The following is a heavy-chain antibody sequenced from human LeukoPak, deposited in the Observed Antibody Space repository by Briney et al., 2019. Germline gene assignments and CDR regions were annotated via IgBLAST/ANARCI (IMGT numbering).Heavy chain of an antibody. J-gene: IGHJ4*02. D-gene: IGHD2-15*01. V-gene: IGHV3-33*01. CDR3: ARETHSGGSPIDY. CDR1: GFTFSSYG. Sequence: GGSLRLSCAASGFTFSSYGMHWVRQAPGKGLEWVAVIWYDGSNKYYADSVKGRFIISRDNSKNTQYLQMNSLRAEDTAVYYCARETHSGGSPIDYWGQGTLVTVSS. CDR2: IWYDGSNK.